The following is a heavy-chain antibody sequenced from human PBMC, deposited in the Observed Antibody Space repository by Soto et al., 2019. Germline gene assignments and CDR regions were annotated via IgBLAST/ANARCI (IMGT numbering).Heavy chain of an antibody. CDR1: GYIFASYG. D-gene: IGHD5-18*01. CDR2: ISAHNGNT. J-gene: IGHJ3*02. Sequence: QVQLVQSGAEVKKPGASVKVSCKASGYIFASYGISWVRQAPGQGLEWMGWISAHNGNTKYAQKVQGRVTMTTDTSACTGYMELRSLRSDDTAVYYCARDVDTDMAQPGAFDIWGQGTMVTVSS. CDR3: ARDVDTDMAQPGAFDI. V-gene: IGHV1-18*01.